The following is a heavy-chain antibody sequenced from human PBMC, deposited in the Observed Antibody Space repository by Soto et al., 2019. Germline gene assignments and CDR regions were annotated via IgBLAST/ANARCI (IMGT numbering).Heavy chain of an antibody. CDR3: ARVKGYCSSTSCYYYYYYMDV. CDR1: GYTFTSYG. D-gene: IGHD2-2*01. Sequence: ASVKVSCKASGYTFTSYGISWVRQAPGQELEWMGWISAYNGNTNYAQKLQGRVTMTTDTSTSTAYMELRSLRSDDTAVYYCARVKGYCSSTSCYYYYYYMDVWGKGTTVTVSS. V-gene: IGHV1-18*01. J-gene: IGHJ6*03. CDR2: ISAYNGNT.